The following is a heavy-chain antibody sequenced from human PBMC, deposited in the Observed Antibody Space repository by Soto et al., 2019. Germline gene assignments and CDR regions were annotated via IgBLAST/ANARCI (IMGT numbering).Heavy chain of an antibody. CDR3: ARDWAVNYYDSSGQISKLDAFDI. Sequence: GGSLRLSCAASGFTFSSYAMHWVRQAPGKGLEWVAVISYDGSNKYYADSVKGRFTISRDNSKNTLYLQMNSLRAGDTAVYYCARDWAVNYYDSSGQISKLDAFDIWGQGTMVTVSS. CDR1: GFTFSSYA. CDR2: ISYDGSNK. J-gene: IGHJ3*02. D-gene: IGHD3-22*01. V-gene: IGHV3-30-3*01.